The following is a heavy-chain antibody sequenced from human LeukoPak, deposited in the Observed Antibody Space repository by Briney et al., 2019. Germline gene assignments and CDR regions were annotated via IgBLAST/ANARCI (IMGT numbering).Heavy chain of an antibody. J-gene: IGHJ4*02. Sequence: GGSLRLSCAASGFTFSSHAMHWVRQAPGKGLEWVAVISYDGSNKYYADSVKGRFTISRDNSKNTLYLQMNSLRAEDTAVYYCVRDRYYYDSSGYLYWGQGTLVTVSS. CDR1: GFTFSSHA. D-gene: IGHD3-22*01. V-gene: IGHV3-30-3*01. CDR3: VRDRYYYDSSGYLY. CDR2: ISYDGSNK.